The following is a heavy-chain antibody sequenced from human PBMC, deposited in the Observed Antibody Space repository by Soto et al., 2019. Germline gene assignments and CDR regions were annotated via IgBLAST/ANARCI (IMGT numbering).Heavy chain of an antibody. V-gene: IGHV3-11*01. D-gene: IGHD5-12*01. CDR1: GFTFSDYY. CDR2: ISSRDNTI. J-gene: IGHJ6*02. Sequence: QVHLVESGGDLVKPGGSLRLSCAASGFTFSDYYMNWIRQAPGKGLDWVSSISSRDNTIYYADSVQGRFTISRDNAKNSLYLQMNSRRAEDTAVYDCARTYGGYPPLYYGMDVWGQGTTVTVSS. CDR3: ARTYGGYPPLYYGMDV.